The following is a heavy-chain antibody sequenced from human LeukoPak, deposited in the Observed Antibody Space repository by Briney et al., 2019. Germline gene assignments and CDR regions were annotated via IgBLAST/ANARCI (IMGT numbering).Heavy chain of an antibody. CDR1: GYTFTSYG. CDR2: ISAYNGKT. J-gene: IGHJ6*02. CDR3: ARDSVAARPGDMEL. Sequence: ASVKVSCKASGYTFTSYGISWVRQAPAQGLERMGWISAYNGKTTYAQKLQGRVTMTTDTSTSTAYMELRSLRSDDTAVYYCARDSVAARPGDMELWGQGTTVRVPS. D-gene: IGHD6-6*01. V-gene: IGHV1-18*01.